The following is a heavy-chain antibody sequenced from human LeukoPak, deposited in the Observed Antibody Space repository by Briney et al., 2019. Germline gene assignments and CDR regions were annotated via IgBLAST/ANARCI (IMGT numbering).Heavy chain of an antibody. D-gene: IGHD5-18*01. Sequence: ASVKVSCKTSGYTFTTYAMHWVRQAPGQRLEWMGWLNGVNSNTKYSQRFQGRVTITRDTSASAAYMELSSLTSEDTAVYYCAKGNTYGFDYWGQGTLVTVSS. V-gene: IGHV1-3*01. CDR1: GYTFTTYA. J-gene: IGHJ4*02. CDR3: AKGNTYGFDY. CDR2: LNGVNSNT.